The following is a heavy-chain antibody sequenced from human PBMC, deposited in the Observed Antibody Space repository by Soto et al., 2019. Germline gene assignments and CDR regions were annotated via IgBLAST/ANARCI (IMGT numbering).Heavy chain of an antibody. CDR2: ISYNANKT. V-gene: IGHV3-30*18. D-gene: IGHD3-9*01. CDR3: AKGWFYDVLTGPDS. CDR1: GFTFNSYG. J-gene: IGHJ5*01. Sequence: GGSLILSCAASGFTFNSYGMHWVRHAPGKGLDWVAVISYNANKTYYADSVKGRFSISRDNSKNTLYLQMNSLRVDDTAIYYCAKGWFYDVLTGPDSWGQGTLVTVSS.